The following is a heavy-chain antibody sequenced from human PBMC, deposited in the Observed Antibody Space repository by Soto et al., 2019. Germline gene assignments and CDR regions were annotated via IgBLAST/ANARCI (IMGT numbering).Heavy chain of an antibody. Sequence: QVQLVQSGAEVKKPGASVKVSCKASGYSFTSYGISWVRQAPGQGLEWMGWISANNGNTNYAEKLQGRVTMTTDTSTSTAYMELRSLRSDDTAVYYCARDRSAVTIDGFDPWGQGTLVTVSS. D-gene: IGHD4-17*01. CDR3: ARDRSAVTIDGFDP. J-gene: IGHJ5*02. CDR1: GYSFTSYG. V-gene: IGHV1-18*01. CDR2: ISANNGNT.